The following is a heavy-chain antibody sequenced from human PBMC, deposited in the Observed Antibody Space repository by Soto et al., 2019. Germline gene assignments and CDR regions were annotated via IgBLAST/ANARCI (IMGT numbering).Heavy chain of an antibody. V-gene: IGHV1-46*01. Sequence: EASVKVSCKASGYTFTSYYMHWVRQAPGQGLEWMGIINPSGGSTSYAQKFQGRVTMTRDTSTSTVYMELSSLRSEDTAVYYCARVDYCSGGSCHAFDIWGQGTMVTVSS. CDR3: ARVDYCSGGSCHAFDI. J-gene: IGHJ3*02. D-gene: IGHD2-15*01. CDR1: GYTFTSYY. CDR2: INPSGGST.